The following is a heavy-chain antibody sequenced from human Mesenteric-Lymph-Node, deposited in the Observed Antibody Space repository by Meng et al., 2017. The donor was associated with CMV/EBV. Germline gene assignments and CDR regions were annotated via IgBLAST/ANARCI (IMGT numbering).Heavy chain of an antibody. CDR1: GFTFSDYY. D-gene: IGHD1-1*01. Sequence: GESLKISCAASGFTFSDYYMSWVRQAPGKGLEWVSSITPTGSSVYYADSMRGRFTISRDNAKNSVYLQLNSLSVEDTAVFYCVRDNRGGNWQWGQGTLVTVSS. V-gene: IGHV3-69-1*01. J-gene: IGHJ1*01. CDR3: VRDNRGGNWQ. CDR2: ITPTGSSV.